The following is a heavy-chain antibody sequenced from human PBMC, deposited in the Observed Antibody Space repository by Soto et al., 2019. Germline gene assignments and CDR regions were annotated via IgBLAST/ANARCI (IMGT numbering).Heavy chain of an antibody. CDR1: GFTFSGNW. J-gene: IGHJ4*02. D-gene: IGHD3-10*01. CDR2: IKPDGTET. CDR3: TTAGSTKPNDS. V-gene: IGHV3-7*01. Sequence: GGSLRLSCAASGFTFSGNWMTWVRQLPGKGLEWVANIKPDGTETSYVDSVKGRFTISRDNARNSLYLQMSSLRDDDTAVYYCTTAGSTKPNDSWGQGTQVTVSS.